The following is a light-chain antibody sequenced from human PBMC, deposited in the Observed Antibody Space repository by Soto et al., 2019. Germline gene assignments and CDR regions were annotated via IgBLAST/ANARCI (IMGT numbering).Light chain of an antibody. CDR2: EVS. CDR1: SSDVGGYNY. J-gene: IGLJ2*01. CDR3: SSYTSSSHAV. Sequence: QSALTQPASVSGSPGQSITISCIGTSSDVGGYNYVSWYQQHPGKAPKLMIYEVSNRPSGVSNRFSGSKSGNTASLTISGLQAEDEADYYCSSYTSSSHAVFGGGTKLTVL. V-gene: IGLV2-14*01.